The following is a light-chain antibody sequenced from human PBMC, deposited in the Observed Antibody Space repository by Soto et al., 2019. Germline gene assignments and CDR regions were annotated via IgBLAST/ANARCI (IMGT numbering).Light chain of an antibody. CDR1: QRVSGGF. CDR2: DTS. J-gene: IGKJ1*01. CDR3: QQYGSSPS. Sequence: TVMPQSPATLSVSPGERATLYCGASQRVSGGFLAWYQQKPGLAPRLILYDTSFRATGIPDRFSGSGSGTDFTLTISRLDPEDFAVYYCQQYGSSPSFGQGTKVDI. V-gene: IGKV3D-20*01.